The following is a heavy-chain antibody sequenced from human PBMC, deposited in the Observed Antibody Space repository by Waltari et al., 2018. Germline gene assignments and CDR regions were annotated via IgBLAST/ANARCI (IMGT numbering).Heavy chain of an antibody. V-gene: IGHV3-33*01. J-gene: IGHJ4*02. CDR2: RWYDGSNK. D-gene: IGHD6-19*01. CDR3: ARFIAVAGSD. CDR1: GFPFSSYG. Sequence: QVQLVESGGGVVQPGRSLRLSCAASGFPFSSYGMHWVRQAPGKGLEWVAVRWYDGSNKYYADSVKGRFTISRDNSKNTLYLQMNSLRAEDTAVYYCARFIAVAGSDWGQGTLVTVSS.